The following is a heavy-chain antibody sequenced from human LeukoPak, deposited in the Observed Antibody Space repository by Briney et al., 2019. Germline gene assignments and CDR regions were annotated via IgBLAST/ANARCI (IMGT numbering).Heavy chain of an antibody. D-gene: IGHD6-19*01. CDR1: GFTFSSYA. V-gene: IGHV3-7*03. J-gene: IGHJ3*02. CDR3: ASGGTEYSSGWYPFDI. CDR2: IKQDGSEK. Sequence: GGSLRLSCAASGFTFSSYAMSWVRQAPGKGLEWVANIKQDGSEKYYVDSVKGRFTISRDNAKNSLYLQMNSLRAEDTAVYYCASGGTEYSSGWYPFDIWGQGTMVTVSS.